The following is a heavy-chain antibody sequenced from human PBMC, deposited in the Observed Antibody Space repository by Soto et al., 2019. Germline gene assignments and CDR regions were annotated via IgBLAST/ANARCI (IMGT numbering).Heavy chain of an antibody. CDR2: ISSSGYI. V-gene: IGHV3-21*01. D-gene: IGHD2-15*01. Sequence: GGSLRLSCAASGFTFSSYAMSWVRQAPGKRLEWLSSISSSGYIFSTDSVGGRFTISRDNAKNSVYLQINSLRAEDTAVYFCARDCSGGSCYPGMDVWGQGTTVTVSS. CDR1: GFTFSSYA. J-gene: IGHJ6*02. CDR3: ARDCSGGSCYPGMDV.